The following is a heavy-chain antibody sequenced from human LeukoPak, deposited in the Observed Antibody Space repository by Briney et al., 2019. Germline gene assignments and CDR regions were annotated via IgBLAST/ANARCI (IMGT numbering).Heavy chain of an antibody. CDR2: INPNSGGT. CDR1: AYIFTGYY. D-gene: IGHD1-26*01. J-gene: IGHJ4*02. V-gene: IGHV1-2*02. CDR3: ARHPYSGSYHFDH. Sequence: ASVKDSCKASAYIFTGYYMHWERQAPGQGLEWMGWINPNSGGTNSAQKFQGRVTMTRDTSISTAYMELSRLTSDDTAEYYCARHPYSGSYHFDHWGQGTLVTVSS.